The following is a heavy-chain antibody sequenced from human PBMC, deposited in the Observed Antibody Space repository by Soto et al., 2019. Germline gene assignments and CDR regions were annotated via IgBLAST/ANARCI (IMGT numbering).Heavy chain of an antibody. CDR2: TTYTGNI. CDR1: GSSISSYH. J-gene: IGHJ2*01. D-gene: IGHD2-15*01. CDR3: ARDMHAGFTPYF. Sequence: PSETLSLTCFVSGSSISSYHWSWIRQFPEKGLELMAYTTYTGNINYNPSLKSRVTISMDTPKTQFSLKLSSTPAQPTPANYCARDMHAGFTPYF. V-gene: IGHV4-59*13.